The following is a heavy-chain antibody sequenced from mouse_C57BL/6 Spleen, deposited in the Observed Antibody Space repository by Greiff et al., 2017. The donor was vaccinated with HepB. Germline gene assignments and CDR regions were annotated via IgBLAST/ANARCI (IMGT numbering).Heavy chain of an antibody. V-gene: IGHV1-80*01. CDR1: GYAFSSYW. Sequence: VQLQESGAELVKPGASVKISCKASGYAFSSYWMNWVKQRPGKGLEWIGQIYPGDGDTNYNGKFKGKATLTADKSSSTAYMQLSSLTSEDSAVYFCARYGAYYSNYVDYWGQGTTLTVSS. D-gene: IGHD2-5*01. J-gene: IGHJ2*01. CDR3: ARYGAYYSNYVDY. CDR2: IYPGDGDT.